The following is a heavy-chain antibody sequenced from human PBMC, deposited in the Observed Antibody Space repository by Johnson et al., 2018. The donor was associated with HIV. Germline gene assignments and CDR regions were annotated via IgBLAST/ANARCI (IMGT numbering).Heavy chain of an antibody. V-gene: IGHV3-7*05. D-gene: IGHD2-2*01. CDR3: ASDETQLSNALTAVDI. Sequence: VQLVESGGGVVQPGRSLRLSCAASGFTFSSYAMHWVRQAPGKGLEWVASIKQDGSEKYYVDSVKGRFTISRDNAKQSLYLQINSMRAEDTAFYYCASDETQLSNALTAVDIWGQGTMVTVSS. J-gene: IGHJ3*02. CDR2: IKQDGSEK. CDR1: GFTFSSYA.